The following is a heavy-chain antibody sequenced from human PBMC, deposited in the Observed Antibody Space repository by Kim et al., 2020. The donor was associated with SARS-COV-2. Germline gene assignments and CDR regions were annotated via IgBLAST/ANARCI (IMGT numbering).Heavy chain of an antibody. V-gene: IGHV4-34*01. Sequence: SQTLSLTCAVYGGSFSGYYWSWIRQPPGKGLEWIGEINHSGSTNYNPSLKSRVTISVDTSKNQFSLKLSSVTAADTAVYYCAREPMIVVGDAFDIWGQGTMVTVSS. D-gene: IGHD3-22*01. J-gene: IGHJ3*02. CDR1: GGSFSGYY. CDR2: INHSGST. CDR3: AREPMIVVGDAFDI.